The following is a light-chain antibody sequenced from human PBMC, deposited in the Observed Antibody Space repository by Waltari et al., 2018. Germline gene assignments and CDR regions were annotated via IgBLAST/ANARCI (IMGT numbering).Light chain of an antibody. V-gene: IGLV1-44*01. CDR1: ASNIGGNV. CDR3: AAWDDSPNGHWV. CDR2: RND. Sequence: QSVLTQPPSASGTPGQRVTISCSGRASNIGGNVVNWYQQFPGKAPKLVIYRNDPLPDGVPDRFSGSKSCPSASLAISGRQSEDEADYYCAAWDDSPNGHWVFGGGTKVTVL. J-gene: IGLJ3*02.